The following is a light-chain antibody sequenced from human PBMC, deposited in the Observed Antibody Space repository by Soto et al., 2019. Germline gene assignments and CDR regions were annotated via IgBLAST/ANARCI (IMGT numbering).Light chain of an antibody. CDR3: QQSYSTPRT. CDR2: AAS. V-gene: IGKV1-39*01. CDR1: QSISSY. Sequence: DIQMTQSPSSLSASVGDRVTITCRASQSISSYLNWYQQKPGKAPKLLIYAASCLQSGVPSRFSGSGSGTDFTLTISSLQPEDFATYYCQQSYSTPRTFGQGTMVDIK. J-gene: IGKJ1*01.